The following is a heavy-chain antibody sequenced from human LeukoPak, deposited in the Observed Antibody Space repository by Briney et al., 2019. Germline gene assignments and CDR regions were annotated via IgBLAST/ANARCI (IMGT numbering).Heavy chain of an antibody. CDR1: GGSISSSSYY. CDR2: IHYSGST. V-gene: IGHV4-39*07. CDR3: AREYPTRLTSGAYDAFDI. D-gene: IGHD3-10*01. Sequence: SETLSLTCTVSGGSISSSSYYWGWIRQPPGKGLEWIGSIHYSGSTNYNPSLKSRVTISVDTSKNQFSLKLSSVTAADTAVYYCAREYPTRLTSGAYDAFDIWGQGTMVTVSS. J-gene: IGHJ3*02.